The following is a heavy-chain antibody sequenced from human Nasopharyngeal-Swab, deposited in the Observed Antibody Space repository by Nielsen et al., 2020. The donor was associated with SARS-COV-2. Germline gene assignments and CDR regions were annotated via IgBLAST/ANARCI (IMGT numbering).Heavy chain of an antibody. Sequence: GESLKISCTGFGYSFVNHWIGWVRQKPGKGLEWMGMVYPGNSEVAYSPSFQGQVTISADKSSNTAYLQWSSLRASDTAMYFCARRAARDGYNYEVDPWGQGTLVTVSS. CDR3: ARRAARDGYNYEVDP. D-gene: IGHD5-24*01. CDR2: VYPGNSEV. V-gene: IGHV5-51*01. CDR1: GYSFVNHW. J-gene: IGHJ5*02.